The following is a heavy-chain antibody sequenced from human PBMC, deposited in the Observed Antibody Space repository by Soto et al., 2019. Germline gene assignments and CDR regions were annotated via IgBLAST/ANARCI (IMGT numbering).Heavy chain of an antibody. CDR3: GRAWGVVVVGAGFDY. CDR2: ISSSSNYI. D-gene: IGHD2-15*01. CDR1: GFTFSTYS. V-gene: IGHV3-21*01. Sequence: EVQLLESGGGLVTPGGSLRLSCAASGFTFSTYSMNWVRQAPGKGLEWVSSISSSSNYIYYADSVKGRFTISRDNAKNSLYLQLNSLRAEDTAGDYCGRAWGVVVVGAGFDYWGQGTLVTVSS. J-gene: IGHJ4*02.